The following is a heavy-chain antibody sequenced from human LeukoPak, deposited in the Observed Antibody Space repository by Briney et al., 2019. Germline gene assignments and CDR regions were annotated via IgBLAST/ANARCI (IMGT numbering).Heavy chain of an antibody. CDR1: GFTFSNYG. CDR3: VKDHVSMVRGGYFGLDV. Sequence: GGSLRLSCAASGFTFSNYGMHWVRQAPGRGPEWVAVVVYDGTNKYYADSVKGRFTISRDNSKNTLYLQMNSLRAEDMAVYYCVKDHVSMVRGGYFGLDVWGQGTTVTVS. CDR2: VVYDGTNK. D-gene: IGHD3-10*01. J-gene: IGHJ6*02. V-gene: IGHV3-30*02.